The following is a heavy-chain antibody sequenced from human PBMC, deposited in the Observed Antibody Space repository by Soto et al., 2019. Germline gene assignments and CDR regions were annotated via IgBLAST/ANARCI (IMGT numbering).Heavy chain of an antibody. CDR2: INPNGGST. J-gene: IGHJ4*02. Sequence: QVQLMQSGAEVKKPGASVRVSCKASGYTFTNYYVHWVRQAPGQGLEWMGFINPNGGSTTYAQKFQVSFTVTTDTSTRTVYMQLSSLRSEDTAVFYCARSAPYDYWGQGTLVTVSS. V-gene: IGHV1-46*01. CDR3: ARSAPYDY. CDR1: GYTFTNYY.